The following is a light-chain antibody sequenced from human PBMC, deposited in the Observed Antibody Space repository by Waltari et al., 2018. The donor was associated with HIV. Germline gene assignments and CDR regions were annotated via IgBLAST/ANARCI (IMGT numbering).Light chain of an antibody. CDR1: QSINSN. Sequence: DIQMTQSPSPLSASVGHRVTITCRASQSINSNLNWFQQKPGKAPKLLIYAASSMQSRVPSRFSGSESGTDFTLTISSLQPEDFASYYCEQSYSTSHTFGGGTKVEIK. CDR3: EQSYSTSHT. V-gene: IGKV1-39*01. J-gene: IGKJ4*01. CDR2: AAS.